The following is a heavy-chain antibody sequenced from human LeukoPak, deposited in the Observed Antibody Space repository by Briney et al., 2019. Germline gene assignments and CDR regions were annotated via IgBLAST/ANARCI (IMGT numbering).Heavy chain of an antibody. D-gene: IGHD2-2*01. V-gene: IGHV1-3*01. CDR1: GYTFTSYA. J-gene: IGHJ5*02. CDR3: ARPRLPCSSTSCPPNWFDP. Sequence: ASVKVSCKASGYTFTSYAMHWVRQAPGQRLEWMGWINAGNGNTKYSQKFQGRVTITRDTSASTAYMELSSLRSEDTAVYYCARPRLPCSSTSCPPNWFDPWGQGTLVTVSS. CDR2: INAGNGNT.